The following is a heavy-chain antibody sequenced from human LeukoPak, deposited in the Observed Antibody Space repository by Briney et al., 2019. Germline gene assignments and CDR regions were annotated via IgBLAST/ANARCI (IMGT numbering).Heavy chain of an antibody. CDR1: GGSISSYD. V-gene: IGHV4-4*07. J-gene: IGHJ5*02. D-gene: IGHD2-2*01. CDR3: ARDKARGTSCFNWFDP. CDR2: IYTSGST. Sequence: PSETLSLTCTVSGGSISSYDWSGIRQPAGKGLEWIGRIYTSGSTNYNPSLKSRVTMSVDTSKNQFSLKLSSVTAADTAVYSCARDKARGTSCFNWFDPWGQGTLVTVSS.